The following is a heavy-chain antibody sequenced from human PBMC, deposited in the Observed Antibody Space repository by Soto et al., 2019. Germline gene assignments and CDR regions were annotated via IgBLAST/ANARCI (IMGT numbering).Heavy chain of an antibody. CDR3: ARDQHYDILTGYYNSNAFDI. J-gene: IGHJ3*02. CDR1: GYSFTSYW. Sequence: GESLKISCKGSGYSFTSYWIGWVRQMPGKGLEWMGIIYPGDSDTRYSPSFQGQVTISADKSISTAYLQWSSLKASDTAMYYCARDQHYDILTGYYNSNAFDIWGQGTMVTVSS. V-gene: IGHV5-51*01. CDR2: IYPGDSDT. D-gene: IGHD3-9*01.